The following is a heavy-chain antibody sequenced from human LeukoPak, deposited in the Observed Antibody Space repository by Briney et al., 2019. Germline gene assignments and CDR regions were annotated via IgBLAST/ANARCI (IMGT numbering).Heavy chain of an antibody. V-gene: IGHV3-21*01. CDR1: GFTFSSYS. Sequence: GGSLRLSCAASGFTFSSYSMNWVRQAPGKGLEWVSSISSSSSYIYYADSVKGRFTISRDNAKNSLYLQMNSLRAEDTAVYYCARGGLPHLNIDYWGQGTLVTVSS. CDR2: ISSSSSYI. D-gene: IGHD3-16*01. CDR3: ARGGLPHLNIDY. J-gene: IGHJ4*02.